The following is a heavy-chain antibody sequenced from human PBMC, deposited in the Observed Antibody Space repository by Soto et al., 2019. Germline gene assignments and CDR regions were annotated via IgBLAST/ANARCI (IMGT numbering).Heavy chain of an antibody. V-gene: IGHV4-30-4*01. CDR1: GGSISSGDYY. D-gene: IGHD3-22*01. CDR3: ARVGSSGYYTSLYYFDY. CDR2: IYYSGST. J-gene: IGHJ4*02. Sequence: SETLSLTCTVSGGSISSGDYYWSWIRQPPGKGLEWIGYIYYSGSTYYNPSLKSRVTISVDTSKNQFSLKLSSVTAADTAVYYCARVGSSGYYTSLYYFDYWGQGTLVTVSS.